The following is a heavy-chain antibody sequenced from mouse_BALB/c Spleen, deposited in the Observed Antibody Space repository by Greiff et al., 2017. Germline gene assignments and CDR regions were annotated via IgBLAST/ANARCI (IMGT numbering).Heavy chain of an antibody. J-gene: IGHJ2*01. CDR1: GFSLTSYG. D-gene: IGHD2-12*01. Sequence: QVHVKQSGPGLVQPSQSLSITCTVSGFSLTSYGVHWVRQSPGKGLEWLGVIWSGGSTDYNAAFISRLSISKDNSKSQVFFKMNSLQANDTAIYYCARNGAYYRYVDYWGQGTTLTVSS. CDR3: ARNGAYYRYVDY. CDR2: IWSGGST. V-gene: IGHV2-2*02.